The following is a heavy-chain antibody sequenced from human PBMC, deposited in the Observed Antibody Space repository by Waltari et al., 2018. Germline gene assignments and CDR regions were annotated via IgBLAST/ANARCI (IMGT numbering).Heavy chain of an antibody. CDR2: IYYSGST. V-gene: IGHV4-59*01. D-gene: IGHD1-26*01. Sequence: QVQLQESGPGLVTPSETLSLTCTVSGGSISSYYWSWIRQPPGKGLEWIGYIYYSGSTNYNPSLKSRVTISVDTSKNQFSLKLSSVTAADTAVYYCARYRRRSYYFDYWGQGTLVTVSS. J-gene: IGHJ4*02. CDR1: GGSISSYY. CDR3: ARYRRRSYYFDY.